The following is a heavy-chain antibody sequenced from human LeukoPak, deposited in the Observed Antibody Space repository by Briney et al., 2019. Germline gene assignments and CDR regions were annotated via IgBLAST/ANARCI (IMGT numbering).Heavy chain of an antibody. CDR1: GGSISSGGYY. CDR3: ARDRDYGSGSYYDY. D-gene: IGHD3-10*01. V-gene: IGHV4-31*03. Sequence: SETLSLTCTVSGGSISSGGYYWSWIRHPQGKALEWMGYIYYSGSTYYNPSLKSRVTISVDTSKNQFSLKLSSVTAADTAVYYCARDRDYGSGSYYDYWGQGTLVTVSS. J-gene: IGHJ4*02. CDR2: IYYSGST.